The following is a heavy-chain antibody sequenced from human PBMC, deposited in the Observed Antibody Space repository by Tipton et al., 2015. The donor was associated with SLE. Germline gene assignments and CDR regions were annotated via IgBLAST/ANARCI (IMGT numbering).Heavy chain of an antibody. CDR2: INHSGST. CDR1: GGSFSGYY. J-gene: IGHJ3*02. D-gene: IGHD3-3*01. V-gene: IGHV4-34*01. Sequence: LRLSCAVYGGSFSGYYWSWIRQPPGKGLEWIGEINHSGSTNYNPSLERRVTISVDKSKNQFSLRLSSVTAADTAVYYCARGVAGLEDAFDIWGQGTMVTVSS. CDR3: ARGVAGLEDAFDI.